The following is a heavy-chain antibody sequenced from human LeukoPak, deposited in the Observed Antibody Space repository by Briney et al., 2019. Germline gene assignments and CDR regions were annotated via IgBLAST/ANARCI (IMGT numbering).Heavy chain of an antibody. D-gene: IGHD3-3*01. V-gene: IGHV4-39*01. CDR1: GGSISSSSYY. J-gene: IGHJ5*02. Sequence: SETLSLTCTVSGGSISSSSYYWGWIRQPPGKGLEWIGSIYYSGSTYYNPSLKSRVTISVDTSKNQFSLKLSSVTAADTAVYYCARQAYDFWSGYSPSSWFDPWGQGTLVTVSS. CDR3: ARQAYDFWSGYSPSSWFDP. CDR2: IYYSGST.